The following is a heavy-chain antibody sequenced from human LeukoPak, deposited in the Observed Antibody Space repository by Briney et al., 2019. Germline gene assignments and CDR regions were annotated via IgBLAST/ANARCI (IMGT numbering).Heavy chain of an antibody. J-gene: IGHJ4*01. CDR2: LSGDGGTT. V-gene: IGHV3-43*02. Sequence: GGSLRLSCAACGFTFEDYGMHWVRQAPGKGLEWVSILSGDGGTTLYADSVKGRFTISRDNSKNSLYLEMNSLRTDDTAFYYCAKGIAVAGFHFDYWGHGTLVIVSS. CDR1: GFTFEDYG. CDR3: AKGIAVAGFHFDY. D-gene: IGHD6-19*01.